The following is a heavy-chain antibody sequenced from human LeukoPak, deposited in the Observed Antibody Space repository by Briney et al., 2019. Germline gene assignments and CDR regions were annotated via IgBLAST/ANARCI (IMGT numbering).Heavy chain of an antibody. Sequence: TSQTLSLTCTVSGYSISSGYYWGWIRQPAGKGLEWIGRIYTSGSTNYNPSLKSRVTISVDTSKNQFSLKLSSVTAADTAVYYCARNGGYYDSSGLGFDYWGQGTLVTVSS. V-gene: IGHV4-61*02. CDR3: ARNGGYYDSSGLGFDY. J-gene: IGHJ4*02. D-gene: IGHD3-22*01. CDR1: GYSISSGYY. CDR2: IYTSGST.